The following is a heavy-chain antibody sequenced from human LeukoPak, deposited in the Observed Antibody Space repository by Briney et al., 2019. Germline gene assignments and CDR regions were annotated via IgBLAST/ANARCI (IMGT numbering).Heavy chain of an antibody. Sequence: SETLSLTCTVSGGSISSYYWSWIRQPPGKGLEWIGYIYYSGSTNYNPSLKSRVTISVDTSKNQFSLKLSSVTAADTAVYYCARGSRSGPEGYWGQGTLVTVSS. D-gene: IGHD1-1*01. V-gene: IGHV4-59*01. CDR2: IYYSGST. CDR3: ARGSRSGPEGY. CDR1: GGSISSYY. J-gene: IGHJ4*02.